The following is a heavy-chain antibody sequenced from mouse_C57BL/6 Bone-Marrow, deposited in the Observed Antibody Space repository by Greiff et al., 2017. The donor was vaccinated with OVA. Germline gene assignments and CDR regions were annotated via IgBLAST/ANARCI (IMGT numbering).Heavy chain of an antibody. CDR3: ARIPGFLYYYAMDY. J-gene: IGHJ4*01. D-gene: IGHD3-2*02. CDR1: GFNIKDDY. CDR2: IDPENGDT. V-gene: IGHV14-4*01. Sequence: EVQLQQSGAELVRPGASVKLSCTASGFNIKDDYMHWVKQRPEQGLEWIGWIDPENGDTEYASKFQGKATITADKSSSTAYMQLKSLTSEDSAVYYCARIPGFLYYYAMDYWGQGTSVTVSS.